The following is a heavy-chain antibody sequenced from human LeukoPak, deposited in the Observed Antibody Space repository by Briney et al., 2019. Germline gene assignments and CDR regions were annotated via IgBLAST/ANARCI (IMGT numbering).Heavy chain of an antibody. CDR3: ATTHDDFWSGYYTYYYYMDV. J-gene: IGHJ6*03. CDR1: GGTFSSYA. Sequence: SVKVSCKASGGTFSSYAISWVRQAPGQGLEWMGGIIPIFGTANYAQKFQGRVTITADESTSTAYMELSSLRSEDTAVYYCATTHDDFWSGYYTYYYYMDVWGKGTTVTVSS. CDR2: IIPIFGTA. D-gene: IGHD3-3*01. V-gene: IGHV1-69*01.